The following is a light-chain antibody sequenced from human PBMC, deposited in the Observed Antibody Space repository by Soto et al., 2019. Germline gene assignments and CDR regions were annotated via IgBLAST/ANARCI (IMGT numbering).Light chain of an antibody. CDR3: QSYNGTLSGSYV. Sequence: QSVLTQPASVSGAQGQRVTISCTGSISNIGAGYDVHWYQQLPGTAPKLVIYGTTNRPSGVPDRFSGSKSGTSASLAITGLQAEDEADYYCQSYNGTLSGSYVFGIGTKVTV. CDR2: GTT. CDR1: ISNIGAGYD. J-gene: IGLJ1*01. V-gene: IGLV1-40*01.